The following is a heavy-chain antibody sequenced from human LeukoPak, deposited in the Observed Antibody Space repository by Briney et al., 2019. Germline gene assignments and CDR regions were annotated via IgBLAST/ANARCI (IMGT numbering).Heavy chain of an antibody. CDR1: GFTFSSYW. D-gene: IGHD3-9*01. CDR2: IKQDGSEK. CDR3: AREALRYFDWGNDAFDI. V-gene: IGHV3-7*01. J-gene: IGHJ3*02. Sequence: GGSLRLSCAASGFTFSSYWMSWVRQAPGKGLEWVANIKQDGSEKYYVDSVKGRFTISRDNAKNSLYLQMNSLRAEDTAVYYCAREALRYFDWGNDAFDIWGQGTMVTVSS.